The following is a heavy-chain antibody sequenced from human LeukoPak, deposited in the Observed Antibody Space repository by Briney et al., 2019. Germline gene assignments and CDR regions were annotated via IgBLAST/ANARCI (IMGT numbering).Heavy chain of an antibody. D-gene: IGHD1-26*01. Sequence: PGGSLRLSCVASGFTFRPYSMSWVRQAPGRGLEWVSGISGDGSRKDYADSVKGRFTISRDNSKNTLYLQMNSLRAEDTALYYCAKWAVGATIYFDYWSQGTLVTVSS. J-gene: IGHJ4*02. CDR1: GFTFRPYS. CDR3: AKWAVGATIYFDY. CDR2: ISGDGSRK. V-gene: IGHV3-23*01.